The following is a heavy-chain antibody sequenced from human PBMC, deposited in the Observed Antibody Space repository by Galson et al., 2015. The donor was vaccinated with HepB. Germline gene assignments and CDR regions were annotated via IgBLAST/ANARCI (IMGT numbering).Heavy chain of an antibody. Sequence: SLGLSGAAYGFIFSSYWRHWVRQAPGKGLVWVSRTNPDGSITTYADSVKARFTISGDSGKNTLCLQMFGLSVEDTAVYYCTRDPYGDPHYDSWGQGPLVTVSS. CDR2: TNPDGSIT. CDR1: GFIFSSYW. CDR3: TRDPYGDPHYDS. J-gene: IGHJ4*02. D-gene: IGHD4-17*01. V-gene: IGHV3-74*01.